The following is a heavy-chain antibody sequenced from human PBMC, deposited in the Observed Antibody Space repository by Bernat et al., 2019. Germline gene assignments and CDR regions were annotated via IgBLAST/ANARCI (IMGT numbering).Heavy chain of an antibody. J-gene: IGHJ4*02. D-gene: IGHD3-22*01. CDR2: IKSKTDGGTT. V-gene: IGHV3-15*01. CDR3: TTSLRRITMIVVVIGSDY. Sequence: VQLVESGGGVVQPGGSLRLSCAASGFTFSNAWMSWVRQAPGKGLEWVGRIKSKTDGGTTDYAAPVKGRFTISRDDSKNTLYLQMNSLKTEDTAVYYCTTSLRRITMIVVVIGSDYWGQGTLVTVSS. CDR1: GFTFSNAW.